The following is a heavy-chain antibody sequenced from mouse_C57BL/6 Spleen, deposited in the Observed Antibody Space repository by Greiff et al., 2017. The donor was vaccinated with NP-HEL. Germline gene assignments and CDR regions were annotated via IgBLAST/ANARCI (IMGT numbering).Heavy chain of an antibody. J-gene: IGHJ2*01. CDR1: GYTFTSYW. CDR3: ARTGDYGSSYVFDY. CDR2: IYPGSGST. Sequence: VQLQQSGAELVKPGASVKMSCKASGYTFTSYWITWVKQRPGQGLEWIGDIYPGSGSTNYNEKFKSKATLTVDTSSSTDYMQLSSLTSEDSAVYYCARTGDYGSSYVFDYWGQGTTLTVSS. D-gene: IGHD1-1*01. V-gene: IGHV1-55*01.